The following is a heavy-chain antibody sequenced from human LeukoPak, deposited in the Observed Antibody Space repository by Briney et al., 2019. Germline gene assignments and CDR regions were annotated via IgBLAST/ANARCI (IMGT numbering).Heavy chain of an antibody. J-gene: IGHJ4*02. D-gene: IGHD3-22*01. V-gene: IGHV3-21*01. Sequence: GGSLRLSCAASGFTFNTYGMSWVRQAPGKGLEWVSSISSSSSYIYYADSVKGRFTISRDNAKNSLYLQMNSLRAEDTAVYYCARDNGFSGTYYYDSSGYDAHDYWGQGTLVTVSS. CDR2: ISSSSSYI. CDR3: ARDNGFSGTYYYDSSGYDAHDY. CDR1: GFTFNTYG.